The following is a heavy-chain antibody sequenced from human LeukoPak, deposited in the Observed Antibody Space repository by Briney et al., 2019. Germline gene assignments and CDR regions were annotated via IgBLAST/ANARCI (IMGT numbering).Heavy chain of an antibody. CDR3: ARLYYDSRGYYWFDR. Sequence: SETLSLTCTVSGGSIISTSFYWGWIRQPPGKGLAWLGSIYHSGSTYDNPSPKSRVTISVDRSKNQFSLKLSSVTAADTAVYYCARLYYDSRGYYWFDRWGQGTLVTVSS. CDR1: GGSIISTSFY. CDR2: IYHSGST. D-gene: IGHD3-22*01. V-gene: IGHV4-39*01. J-gene: IGHJ5*02.